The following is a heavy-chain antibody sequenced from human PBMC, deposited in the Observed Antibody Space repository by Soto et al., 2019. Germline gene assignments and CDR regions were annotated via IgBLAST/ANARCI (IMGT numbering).Heavy chain of an antibody. CDR3: ARDSGWYGDAFAI. D-gene: IGHD6-19*01. J-gene: IGHJ3*02. CDR1: GFSFSDYY. Sequence: GGSPRLSCAASGFSFSDYYMSWIRQAPGKGLEWVSYISSSGSTIYYADSVKGRFTISRDNAKNSLYLQMNSLRAEDTAVYYCARDSGWYGDAFAIWGQGTMVTVSS. CDR2: ISSSGSTI. V-gene: IGHV3-11*01.